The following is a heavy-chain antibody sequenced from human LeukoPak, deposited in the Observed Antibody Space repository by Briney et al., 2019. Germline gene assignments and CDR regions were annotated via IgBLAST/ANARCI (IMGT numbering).Heavy chain of an antibody. CDR1: GFTVSSNY. CDR2: IYSGGST. Sequence: PGGSLRLSCAASGFTVSSNYMSWVRQAPGKGLEWVSVIYSGGSTYYADPVKGRFTISRDNSKNTLYLQMNSLRAEDTAVYYCAKKVMAAVPGNNWFDPWGQGTLVTVSS. CDR3: AKKVMAAVPGNNWFDP. D-gene: IGHD6-13*01. J-gene: IGHJ5*02. V-gene: IGHV3-53*01.